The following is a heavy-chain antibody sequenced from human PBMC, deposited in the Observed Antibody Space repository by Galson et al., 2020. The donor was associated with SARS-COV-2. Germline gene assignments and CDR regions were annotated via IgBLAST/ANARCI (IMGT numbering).Heavy chain of an antibody. V-gene: IGHV4-30-2*01. CDR3: ARLHYGEYAPEAFYI. CDR2: ISHSGGT. Sequence: SETLSLTCAVSGTSISSGSYSWNWIRQPPGKGLEWIGYISHSGGTYYNPSLKSRVTISGDRSKNQFLLRLSSVTAADTAVYYCARLHYGEYAPEAFYICGPGTRGTVAS. J-gene: IGHJ3*02. D-gene: IGHD4-17*01. CDR1: GTSISSGSYS.